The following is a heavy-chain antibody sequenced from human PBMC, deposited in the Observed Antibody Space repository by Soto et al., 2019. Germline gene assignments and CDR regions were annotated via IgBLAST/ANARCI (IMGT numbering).Heavy chain of an antibody. CDR1: GGSISSSSYY. CDR3: ARLLGFGAFSVGMDV. J-gene: IGHJ6*02. D-gene: IGHD3-10*01. CDR2: IYYSGST. V-gene: IGHV4-39*01. Sequence: ASETLSLTCTVSGGSISSSSYYWGWIRQPPGKGLEWIGSIYYSGSTYYNPSLKSRVTISVDTSKNQFSLKLSSVTAADTAVYYCARLLGFGAFSVGMDVWGQGTTVTVS.